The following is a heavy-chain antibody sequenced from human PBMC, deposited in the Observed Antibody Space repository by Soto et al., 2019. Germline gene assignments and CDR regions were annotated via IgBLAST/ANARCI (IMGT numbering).Heavy chain of an antibody. CDR3: ARDRAGSPYYYYGMDV. CDR2: IIPIFGTA. J-gene: IGHJ6*02. CDR1: GGTFSSYA. D-gene: IGHD2-15*01. V-gene: IGHV1-69*01. Sequence: QVQLVQSGAEVKKPGSSVKVSCTASGGTFSSYAISWVRQAPGQGLEWMGGIIPIFGTANYAQKFQGRVTITADESTSTAYMELSSLRSEDTAVYYCARDRAGSPYYYYGMDVWGQGTTVTVSS.